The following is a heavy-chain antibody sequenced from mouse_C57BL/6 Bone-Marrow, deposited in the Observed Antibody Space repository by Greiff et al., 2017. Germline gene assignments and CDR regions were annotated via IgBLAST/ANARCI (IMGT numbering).Heavy chain of an antibody. CDR1: GYTFTNYW. J-gene: IGHJ4*01. D-gene: IGHD2-4*01. Sequence: VQLLQSGAELVKPGASVKLSCKASGYTFTNYWMHWVKQRPGQGLEWIGMMHPNGGSPDYNEKFKSEATLSVDKSSRTAYMELSSLTSEDSAVYYCARSYDYDDYTMDYWGQGTSVTVSS. V-gene: IGHV1-64*01. CDR2: MHPNGGSP. CDR3: ARSYDYDDYTMDY.